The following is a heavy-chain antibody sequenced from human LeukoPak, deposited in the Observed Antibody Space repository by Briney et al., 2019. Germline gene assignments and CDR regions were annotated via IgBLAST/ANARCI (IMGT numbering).Heavy chain of an antibody. V-gene: IGHV4-59*01. Sequence: SETLSLTCTVSGGSISSYYWSWIRQPPGRGLEWIGYIYYSGSTNYNPSLKSRVTISVDTSKNQFSLKLSSVTAADTAVYYCARDRAYSYGHTYYYYMDVWGKGTTVTVSS. CDR3: ARDRAYSYGHTYYYYMDV. J-gene: IGHJ6*03. CDR2: IYYSGST. D-gene: IGHD5-18*01. CDR1: GGSISSYY.